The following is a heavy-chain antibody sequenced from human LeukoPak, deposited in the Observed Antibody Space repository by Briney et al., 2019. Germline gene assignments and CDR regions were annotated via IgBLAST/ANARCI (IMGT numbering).Heavy chain of an antibody. J-gene: IGHJ4*02. D-gene: IGHD6-19*01. V-gene: IGHV4-30-2*01. CDR2: IYHSGST. CDR1: GGSISSGGYY. Sequence: PSQTLSLTCTVSGGSISSGGYYWSWIRQPPGKGLEWIGYIYHSGSTYYNPSLKSRVTISVDRSKNQFSLKLSSVTAADTAVYYCARETAQWLVVYYWGQGTLVTVSS. CDR3: ARETAQWLVVYY.